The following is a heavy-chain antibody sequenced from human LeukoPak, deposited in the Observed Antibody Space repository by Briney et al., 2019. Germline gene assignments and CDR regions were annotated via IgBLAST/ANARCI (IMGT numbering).Heavy chain of an antibody. CDR2: ISVSGNT. Sequence: GGSLRLSCAASGFTLSSYAMSWVRQGPGKGPEWVSAISVSGNTYHSDSVKGRVPISRDRSKKKLELKMNSLRAGDAAVYYCAKAPVTTCSGAYCYPFDYWSQGTLVTVSS. D-gene: IGHD2-15*01. J-gene: IGHJ4*02. CDR1: GFTLSSYA. V-gene: IGHV3-23*01. CDR3: AKAPVTTCSGAYCYPFDY.